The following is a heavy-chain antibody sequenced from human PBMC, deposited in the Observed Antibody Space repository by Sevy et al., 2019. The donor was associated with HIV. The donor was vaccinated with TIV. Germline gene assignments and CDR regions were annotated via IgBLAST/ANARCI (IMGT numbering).Heavy chain of an antibody. V-gene: IGHV3-74*01. D-gene: IGHD2-8*01. J-gene: IGHJ6*02. CDR2: ISSDESRT. Sequence: GGSLRLSCAASGFTFSSYWMHWVRQAPGKGLVWVSRISSDESRTTYADSVKGRFTISRDNAKNTLYLQMNSLRAEDTVVYYCARPNGGNFHGLDVWGQGTTVTVSS. CDR1: GFTFSSYW. CDR3: ARPNGGNFHGLDV.